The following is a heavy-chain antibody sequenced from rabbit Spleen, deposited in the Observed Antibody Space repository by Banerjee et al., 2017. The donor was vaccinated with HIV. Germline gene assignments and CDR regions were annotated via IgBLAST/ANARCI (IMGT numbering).Heavy chain of an antibody. CDR2: IYTSSGGT. CDR1: GFSFSSSYY. Sequence: QEQLEESGGDLVKPEGSLTLTCTASGFSFSSSYYMCWVRQAPGKGLEWIACIYTSSGGTYYAIWAKGRFTISKTSSTTVTLQMTSLTAADTATYFCAGDHAISGYRFNLWGQGTLVTVS. D-gene: IGHD1-1*01. J-gene: IGHJ4*01. CDR3: AGDHAISGYRFNL. V-gene: IGHV1S45*01.